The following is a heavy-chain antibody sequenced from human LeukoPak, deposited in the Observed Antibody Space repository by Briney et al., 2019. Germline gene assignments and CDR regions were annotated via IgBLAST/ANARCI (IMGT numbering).Heavy chain of an antibody. CDR3: ARDVGYSSSWYFDY. J-gene: IGHJ4*02. Sequence: SETLSLTCAVSGGSISGYYWSWIRQPAGKGLEWIGRIYNSGSTNYNPSLKSRVTMSVDTSKNQFSLKLSSVTAADTAVYYCARDVGYSSSWYFDYWGQGTLVTVSS. CDR1: GGSISGYY. CDR2: IYNSGST. D-gene: IGHD6-13*01. V-gene: IGHV4-4*07.